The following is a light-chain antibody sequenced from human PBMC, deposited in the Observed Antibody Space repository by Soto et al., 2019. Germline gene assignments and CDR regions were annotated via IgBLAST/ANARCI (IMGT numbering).Light chain of an antibody. CDR3: QQYGSSGT. CDR1: QSVTSTY. CDR2: GAS. V-gene: IGKV3-20*01. Sequence: EFVLTQSPGTLSLSPGERAILSCRASQSVTSTYIAWYQQKPGQAPRLLIYGASSRATGIPDRFSGSGSGTDFTLTISRLEPEDFAVYYCQQYGSSGTFGQGTKVEIK. J-gene: IGKJ1*01.